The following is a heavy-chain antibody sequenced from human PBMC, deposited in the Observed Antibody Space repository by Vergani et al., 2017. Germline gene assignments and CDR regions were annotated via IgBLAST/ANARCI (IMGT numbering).Heavy chain of an antibody. J-gene: IGHJ4*02. V-gene: IGHV3-33*08. CDR2: TWYEGNNN. Sequence: QVHLVESGGGVVQPGRSLRLSCAASEFTFGAYAMHWVRQAPGRGLEWVSMTWYEGNNNYYADSVKGRFTISKDISKNTLYLQMNSLRGDDTAVYYCARETRDTPSSLDYWGQGTLVTVSS. CDR1: EFTFGAYA. CDR3: ARETRDTPSSLDY. D-gene: IGHD5-24*01.